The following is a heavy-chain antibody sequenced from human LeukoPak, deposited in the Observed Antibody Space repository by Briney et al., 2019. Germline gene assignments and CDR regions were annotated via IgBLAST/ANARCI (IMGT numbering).Heavy chain of an antibody. CDR2: INPNSGGT. CDR3: ARGFASSSPFDY. Sequence: ASVKVSCKASGYTFTGYYMHWVRPAPGQGLEWMGWINPNSGGTNYAQKFQGRVTMTRDTSISTAYMELSRLRSDDTAVYYCARGFASSSPFDYWGQGTLVTVSS. J-gene: IGHJ4*02. V-gene: IGHV1-2*02. CDR1: GYTFTGYY. D-gene: IGHD6-13*01.